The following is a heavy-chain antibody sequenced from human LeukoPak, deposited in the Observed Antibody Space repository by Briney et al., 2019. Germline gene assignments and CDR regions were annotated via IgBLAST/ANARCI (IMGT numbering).Heavy chain of an antibody. Sequence: SETLSLTFTVSGGSGSRDIYYLSWIRQPPGEGLEWVGYVYFSGSTYYNPSLKSRVTISVDTSKNQFSLKLSSVTAADTAVYYYARDRIAAAGNYYYYGMDVWGQGTTVTVSS. CDR1: GGSGSRDIYY. CDR3: ARDRIAAAGNYYYYGMDV. D-gene: IGHD6-13*01. J-gene: IGHJ6*02. CDR2: VYFSGST. V-gene: IGHV4-61*01.